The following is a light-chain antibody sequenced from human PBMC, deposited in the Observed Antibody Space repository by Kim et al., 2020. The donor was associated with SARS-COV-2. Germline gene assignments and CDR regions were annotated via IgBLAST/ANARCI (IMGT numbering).Light chain of an antibody. V-gene: IGLV6-57*01. CDR2: EDD. J-gene: IGLJ3*02. CDR1: SGRIDIYY. CDR3: QSYDSSNQV. Sequence: GKTVSLSCTRSSGRIDIYYVQWHQQRPGSSPTTLIYEDDHRPSGVPDRFSGSIDVSSNSASLTISGLKSEDEADYYCQSYDSSNQVFGGGTQLTVL.